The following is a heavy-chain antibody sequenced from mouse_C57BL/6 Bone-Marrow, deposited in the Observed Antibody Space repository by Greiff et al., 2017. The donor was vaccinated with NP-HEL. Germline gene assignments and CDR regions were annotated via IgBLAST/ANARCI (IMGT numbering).Heavy chain of an antibody. CDR1: GYTFTSYW. CDR2: IYPGSGST. CDR3: ARVGPYAMDY. V-gene: IGHV1-55*01. D-gene: IGHD4-1*01. Sequence: QVQLQQPGAELVKPGASVKMSCKASGYTFTSYWITWVKQRPGQGLEWIGDIYPGSGSTNYNEKFKSKATLTVDTASSTDYMQLSSLTSEDSAVYYCARVGPYAMDYWGQGTSVTVSS. J-gene: IGHJ4*01.